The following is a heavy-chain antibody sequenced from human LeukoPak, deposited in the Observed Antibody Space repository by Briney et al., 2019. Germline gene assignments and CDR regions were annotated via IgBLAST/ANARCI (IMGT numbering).Heavy chain of an antibody. CDR3: AKASHYYDSSGYYSYYFDY. Sequence: PGGSLRLSCAASGFTFSSYAMSWVRRAPGKGLEWVSAISGSGGSTYYADSVKGRFTISRDNSKNTLYLQMNSLRAEDTAVYYCAKASHYYDSSGYYSYYFDYWGQGTLVTVSS. CDR2: ISGSGGST. CDR1: GFTFSSYA. D-gene: IGHD3-22*01. V-gene: IGHV3-23*01. J-gene: IGHJ4*02.